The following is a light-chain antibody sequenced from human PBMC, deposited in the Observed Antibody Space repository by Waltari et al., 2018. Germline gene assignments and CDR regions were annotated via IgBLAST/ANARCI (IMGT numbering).Light chain of an antibody. CDR3: QQDSSSVMYT. Sequence: FLTQAPDTLSLSPGERATLSCRASQRVSRSRLAWYQHQPGKAPRRLMYAASTRATGIPDRFSGSGSWTDFCLSISRVEPEDFAVYYCQQDSSSVMYTFGQGTKLEIK. CDR1: QRVSRSR. V-gene: IGKV3-20*01. CDR2: AAS. J-gene: IGKJ2*01.